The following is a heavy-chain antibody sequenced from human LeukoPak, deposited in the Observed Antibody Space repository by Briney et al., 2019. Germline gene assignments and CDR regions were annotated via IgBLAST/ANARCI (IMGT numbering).Heavy chain of an antibody. Sequence: GGSLRLSCAASGFTLSSYWMHWVRQAPGKGLVWVSRINSDGSSTSYADSVKGRFTISRDNAKNSLYLQMNSLRAEDTAVYYCARAKPKNMVRGLIMRRESRYYFDYWGQGTLVTVSS. V-gene: IGHV3-74*01. CDR1: GFTLSSYW. D-gene: IGHD3-10*01. CDR3: ARAKPKNMVRGLIMRRESRYYFDY. CDR2: INSDGSST. J-gene: IGHJ4*02.